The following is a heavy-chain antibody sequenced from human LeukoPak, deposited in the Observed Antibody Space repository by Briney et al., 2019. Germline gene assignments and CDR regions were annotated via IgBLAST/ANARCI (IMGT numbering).Heavy chain of an antibody. CDR2: ISGSGGSK. CDR3: AKDYYYDSSPMDV. CDR1: GFTFSSYA. V-gene: IGHV3-23*01. D-gene: IGHD3-22*01. Sequence: QSGGSLRLSCAASGFTFSSYAMSWVRQAPGKGLEWVSAISGSGGSKYYADSVKGRFTISRDNSKNTLYLQMNSLRAEDTAVYYCAKDYYYDSSPMDVWGKGTTVTVSS. J-gene: IGHJ6*04.